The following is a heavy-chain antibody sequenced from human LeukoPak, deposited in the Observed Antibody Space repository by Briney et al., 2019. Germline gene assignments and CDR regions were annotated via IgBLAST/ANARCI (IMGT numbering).Heavy chain of an antibody. Sequence: PSDTLSLTYTLSGVAISSGEYYWTWIPQPPRKGLEWIGYIYYSRSTYYNPSLKSRVAISVDTSKNQFSLKLSCVTAADTAVYYCARVRGVTDWFDPWGQGTLVTVSS. CDR3: ARVRGVTDWFDP. V-gene: IGHV4-30-4*02. CDR2: IYYSRST. CDR1: GVAISSGEYY. D-gene: IGHD2-21*02. J-gene: IGHJ5*02.